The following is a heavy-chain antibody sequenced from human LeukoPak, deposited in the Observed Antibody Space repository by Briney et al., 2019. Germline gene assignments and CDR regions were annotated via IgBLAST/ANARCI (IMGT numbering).Heavy chain of an antibody. D-gene: IGHD3-22*01. V-gene: IGHV4-39*01. CDR1: GFTFSSYE. Sequence: GSLRLSCAASGFTFSSYEMNWVRQAPGKGLEWIGSICYSGSTYYNPSLKSRVAMSVDTSKNHFSLKLGSVTAADTAVYYCARHPKNYYTSSGYYDYWGQGTLVTVSS. J-gene: IGHJ4*02. CDR2: ICYSGST. CDR3: ARHPKNYYTSSGYYDY.